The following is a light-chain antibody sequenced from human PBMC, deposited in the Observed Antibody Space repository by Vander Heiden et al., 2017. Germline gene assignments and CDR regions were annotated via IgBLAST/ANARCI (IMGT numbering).Light chain of an antibody. J-gene: IGKJ2*01. CDR1: QGIRNY. V-gene: IGKV1-39*01. Sequence: IQMPQSPSSVFASVGDRVTITCRAGQGIRNYLNWYQQKSGKAPKLLVYGTSNLLSAVPSRFSGSTSGTEFTLTISNVQPEDVATYYCQQCFTLPFTFGQGTKLEIK. CDR2: GTS. CDR3: QQCFTLPFT.